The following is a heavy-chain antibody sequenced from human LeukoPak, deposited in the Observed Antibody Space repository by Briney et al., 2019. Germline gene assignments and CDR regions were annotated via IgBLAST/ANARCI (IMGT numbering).Heavy chain of an antibody. CDR1: GYTFTGYY. D-gene: IGHD1-20*01. CDR2: INPKTGGS. Sequence: ASVRVSCKASGYTFTGYYMHWVRQAPGQGLEWLGRINPKTGGSNDAQKFQGSGTMTSDTSTRTAYMELSRLNSDDTAVYYCTTLVSGINYWRQGTLVTVSS. J-gene: IGHJ4*02. V-gene: IGHV1-2*06. CDR3: TTLVSGINY.